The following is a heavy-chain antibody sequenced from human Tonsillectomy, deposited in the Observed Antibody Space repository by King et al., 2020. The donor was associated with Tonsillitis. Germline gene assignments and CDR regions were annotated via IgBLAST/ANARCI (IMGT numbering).Heavy chain of an antibody. CDR1: GFTFSSYA. D-gene: IGHD3-22*01. CDR2: IPGSGDST. Sequence: VQLVESGGGLVQPGGSLRLSCAASGFTFSSYAMSWVRQAPGKGLEWVSAIPGSGDSTYYADSVKGRFTLSRDNSKNRLYLQMNSLRAEDTAIYYCATQTFYYDSSALWDRGQGTLVSVSS. J-gene: IGHJ4*02. V-gene: IGHV3-23*04. CDR3: ATQTFYYDSSALWD.